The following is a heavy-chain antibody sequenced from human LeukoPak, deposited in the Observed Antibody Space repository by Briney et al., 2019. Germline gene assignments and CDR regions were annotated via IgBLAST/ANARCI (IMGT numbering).Heavy chain of an antibody. CDR3: ARGLMIRGVADY. Sequence: PGRSLRLSCAASGFTFSSYAMHWVRQAPGKGLEWVAVILHDGSNKYADSVKGRFTISRDNSKNTLYLQMNSLRAEDTAVYYCARGLMIRGVADYWGQGTLVTVSS. J-gene: IGHJ4*02. D-gene: IGHD3-10*01. V-gene: IGHV3-30*04. CDR2: ILHDGSNK. CDR1: GFTFSSYA.